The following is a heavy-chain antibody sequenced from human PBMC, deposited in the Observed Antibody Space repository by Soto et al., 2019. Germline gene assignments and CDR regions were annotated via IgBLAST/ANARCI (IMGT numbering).Heavy chain of an antibody. D-gene: IGHD3-16*01. V-gene: IGHV4-31*03. CDR1: GGSISSGGYY. J-gene: IGHJ3*02. CDR3: ARVLTTYYDYVWGQLNAFDI. CDR2: IYYSGST. Sequence: SETLSLTCTVSGGSISSGGYYWSWIRQHPGKGLEWIGYIYYSGSTYYNPSLKSRVTISVDTSKNQFSLKLSSVTAADTAVYYWARVLTTYYDYVWGQLNAFDIWGQGTMVTVSS.